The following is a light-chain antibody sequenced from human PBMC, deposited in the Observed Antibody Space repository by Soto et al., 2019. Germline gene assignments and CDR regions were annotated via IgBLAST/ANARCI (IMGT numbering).Light chain of an antibody. Sequence: IQLTQSPSSLSASVGDRVTITCRASQGISNYLAWYQQKPGKAPNLLIYAASTLESGVPSRFSATVSGTEFSLTITSLQPEDFATYYCQQLFDSPITFGQGTRLEIK. V-gene: IGKV1-9*01. CDR3: QQLFDSPIT. CDR2: AAS. CDR1: QGISNY. J-gene: IGKJ5*01.